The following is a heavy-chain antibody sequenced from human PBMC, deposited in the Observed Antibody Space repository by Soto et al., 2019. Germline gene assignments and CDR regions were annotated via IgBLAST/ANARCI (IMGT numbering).Heavy chain of an antibody. D-gene: IGHD5-18*01. CDR3: ARSAPGRIQLWSLTDYYYDMDV. CDR2: ISYDGSNK. J-gene: IGHJ6*02. V-gene: IGHV3-30-3*01. Sequence: QVQLVESGGGVVQPGRSLRLSCAASGFTFSNYAMHWVRQAPGKGLEWVAVISYDGSNKYYADSVKGRFTISRDKSKNTMYMQMNSLRGEDTAVYYCARSAPGRIQLWSLTDYYYDMDVWGQGTTVTVSS. CDR1: GFTFSNYA.